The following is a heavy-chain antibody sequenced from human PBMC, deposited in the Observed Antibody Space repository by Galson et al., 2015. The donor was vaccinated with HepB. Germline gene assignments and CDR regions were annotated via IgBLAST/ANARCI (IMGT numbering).Heavy chain of an antibody. CDR2: IRYDGSNK. Sequence: SLRLSCAASGFTFSSYGMHWVRQAPGKGLEWVAFIRYDGSNKYYADSVKGRFTISRDNSKNTLYLQMNSLRAEDTAVYYCAKDPSTDCGGDCYSYAWYFDLWGRGTLVTVSS. CDR1: GFTFSSYG. V-gene: IGHV3-30*02. CDR3: AKDPSTDCGGDCYSYAWYFDL. J-gene: IGHJ2*01. D-gene: IGHD2-21*02.